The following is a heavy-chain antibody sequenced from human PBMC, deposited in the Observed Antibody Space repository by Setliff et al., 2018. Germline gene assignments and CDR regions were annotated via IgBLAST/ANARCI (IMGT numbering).Heavy chain of an antibody. J-gene: IGHJ5*02. Sequence: SETLSLTCTVSGGSITDENSWWAWIRQPAGKRPEWLGLIYIRGGTDYNPSLKSRVTISLDTSRNQFSLNLTSVTAADTAVYYCVRDKGIDPPLPYNWFDPWGQGTLVTVSS. CDR2: IYIRGGT. V-gene: IGHV4-61*02. D-gene: IGHD2-15*01. CDR1: GGSITDENSW. CDR3: VRDKGIDPPLPYNWFDP.